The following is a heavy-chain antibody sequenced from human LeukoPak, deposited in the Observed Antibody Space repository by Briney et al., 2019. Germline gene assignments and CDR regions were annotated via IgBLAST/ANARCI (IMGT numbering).Heavy chain of an antibody. CDR2: MFYSGST. D-gene: IGHD2-8*01. V-gene: IGHV4-59*08. CDR3: ARGGLMVHAHDAFDI. Sequence: PSETLSLTCSVSGGAISSYYWSWVRQPPGKGLEWIGYMFYSGSTSSNPSLKSRLTISVDTSKNQFSLKLSSVTAADTAVYYCARGGLMVHAHDAFDIWGQGTMVTVSS. J-gene: IGHJ3*02. CDR1: GGAISSYY.